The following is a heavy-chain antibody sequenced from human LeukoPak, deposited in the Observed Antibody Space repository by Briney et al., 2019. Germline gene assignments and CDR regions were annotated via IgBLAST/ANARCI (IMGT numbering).Heavy chain of an antibody. CDR2: IIPIFGTA. V-gene: IGHV1-69*13. Sequence: GASVKVSCKASGGTFSSYAISWVRQAPGQGLEWMGGIIPIFGTANYAQKFQGRVTITADESTSTAYMELSSLRSEDTAVYYCATRPNYDYVWGSYPMGGSYFDYWGQGTLVTVSS. J-gene: IGHJ4*02. D-gene: IGHD3-16*01. CDR3: ATRPNYDYVWGSYPMGGSYFDY. CDR1: GGTFSSYA.